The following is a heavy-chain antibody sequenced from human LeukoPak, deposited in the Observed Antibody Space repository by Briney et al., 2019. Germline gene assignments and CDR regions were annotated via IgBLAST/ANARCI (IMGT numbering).Heavy chain of an antibody. V-gene: IGHV4-59*01. J-gene: IGHJ4*02. Sequence: SETLSPTCTVSGGSISSYYWSWIRQPPGKGLEWIGYIYYSGSTNYNPSLKSRVTISVDTSKNQFSLKLSSVTAADTAVYYCARAPAPLLWFGELFSSAYYFDYWGQGTLVTVSS. CDR1: GGSISSYY. CDR2: IYYSGST. D-gene: IGHD3-10*01. CDR3: ARAPAPLLWFGELFSSAYYFDY.